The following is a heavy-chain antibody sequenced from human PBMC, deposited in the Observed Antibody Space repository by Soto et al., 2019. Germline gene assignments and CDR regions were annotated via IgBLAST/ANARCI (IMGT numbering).Heavy chain of an antibody. CDR2: INPNSGGT. J-gene: IGHJ6*02. Sequence: ASVKVSCKASGYTFTGCYMHWVRQAPGQGLEWMGWINPNSGGTNYAQKFQGWVTMTRDTSISTAYMELSRLRSNDTAVYYCARSMVRGHKRYYYGMDVWGQGTTVTVSS. CDR3: ARSMVRGHKRYYYGMDV. CDR1: GYTFTGCY. V-gene: IGHV1-2*04. D-gene: IGHD3-10*01.